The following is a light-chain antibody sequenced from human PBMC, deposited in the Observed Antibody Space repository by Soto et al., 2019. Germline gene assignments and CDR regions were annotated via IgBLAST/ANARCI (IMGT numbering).Light chain of an antibody. CDR2: AAS. CDR1: QSVSSYY. J-gene: IGKJ1*01. CDR3: QQYNNWPPWT. Sequence: EIVLTQSPGTLSLSPGERATLSCRASQSVSSYYLAWYQQKPGQAPRLILYAASSRATGIPDRFSGGGSGTDFTLTISGLQSEDFAVYYCQQYNNWPPWTFGQGTKVDIK. V-gene: IGKV3-20*01.